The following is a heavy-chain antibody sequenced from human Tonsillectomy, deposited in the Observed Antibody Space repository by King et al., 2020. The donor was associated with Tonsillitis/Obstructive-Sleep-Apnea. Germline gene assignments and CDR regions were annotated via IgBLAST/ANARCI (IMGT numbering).Heavy chain of an antibody. Sequence: VQLVESGGGLVQPGGSLRLSCAASGFTFSSYEMNWVRQAPGKGLEWVSYISSSGSTIYYADSVKGRFTISRDNAKNSLYLQMNSLRAEDTAVYYCARKVTTEDYYYYGIDVWGQGTTVTVSS. CDR2: ISSSGSTI. CDR1: GFTFSSYE. D-gene: IGHD3-22*01. CDR3: ARKVTTEDYYYYGIDV. V-gene: IGHV3-48*03. J-gene: IGHJ6*02.